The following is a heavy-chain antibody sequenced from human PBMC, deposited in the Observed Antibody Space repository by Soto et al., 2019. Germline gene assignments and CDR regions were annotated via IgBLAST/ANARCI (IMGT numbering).Heavy chain of an antibody. D-gene: IGHD3-10*01. CDR2: IYPGDSDT. Sequence: GESLKISCKGPGYSFTSYWIGWVRQMPGKGLEWMGIIYPGDSDTRYSPSFQGQVTISADKSISTAYLQWSSLKASDTAMYYCARHQPKYYYGSGVEYWGQGTLVTVSS. J-gene: IGHJ4*02. CDR3: ARHQPKYYYGSGVEY. V-gene: IGHV5-51*01. CDR1: GYSFTSYW.